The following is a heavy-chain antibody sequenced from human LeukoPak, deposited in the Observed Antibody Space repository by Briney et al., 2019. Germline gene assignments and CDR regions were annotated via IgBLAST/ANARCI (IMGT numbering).Heavy chain of an antibody. D-gene: IGHD2-8*02. CDR2: ILYDGSNT. CDR1: GFTLSSYV. V-gene: IGHV3-30*18. CDR3: AKLGSGGGSVHSEY. J-gene: IGHJ4*02. Sequence: GGSLRLSCAASGFTLSSYVMQWVRQAPDRGLEWVADILYDGSNTHYADSVKGRLTISRDNSKNTLYLQMNSLRGEDTAVYYCAKLGSGGGSVHSEYWGQGTLVTVCS.